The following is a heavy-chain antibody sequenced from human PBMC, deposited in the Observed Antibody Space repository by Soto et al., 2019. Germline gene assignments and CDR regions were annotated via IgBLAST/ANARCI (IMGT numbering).Heavy chain of an antibody. CDR3: AKEGGSTGVWFGRRFDS. D-gene: IGHD3-10*01. CDR2: ITGGGGTT. Sequence: GGSLRLSCAGSGFMFSSHAMSWVRQTPEKGLEWVSGITGGGGTTYYADSVKRRFTISRDKSKNTLYLQMNTLRAEDTAVYYCAKEGGSTGVWFGRRFDSWGQGTQVTVSS. J-gene: IGHJ4*02. CDR1: GFMFSSHA. V-gene: IGHV3-23*01.